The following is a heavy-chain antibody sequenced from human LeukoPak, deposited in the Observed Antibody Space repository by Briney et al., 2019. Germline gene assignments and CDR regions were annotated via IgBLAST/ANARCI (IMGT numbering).Heavy chain of an antibody. V-gene: IGHV3-23*01. CDR1: GFTFSNSA. J-gene: IGHJ4*01. CDR3: AKGIYSSGWSYFDY. CDR2: LSGSGITT. D-gene: IGHD6-19*01. Sequence: GGSLRLSCAASGFTFSNSAMSWVRQAPGKGLEWFSTLSGSGITTYYADSVKGRFTISRDNSKNTLYLQMNSLRAEDTAVYYCAKGIYSSGWSYFDYWGHGTLVTVSS.